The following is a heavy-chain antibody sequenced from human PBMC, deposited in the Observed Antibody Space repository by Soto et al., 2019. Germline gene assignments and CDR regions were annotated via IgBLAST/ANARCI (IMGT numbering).Heavy chain of an antibody. D-gene: IGHD3-3*02. CDR1: GGSINNYY. J-gene: IGHJ5*02. CDR2: VFTTGTT. CDR3: ARDFNSIFDDFADMRWNFDP. Sequence: SLTCSVTGGSINNYYWSWVRQSAGKGLEWIGRVFTTGTTDYNPSLKGRVTISVDTSKNQFSLSLRSVTAADTAIYYCARDFNSIFDDFADMRWNFDPWGQGTLVTVSS. V-gene: IGHV4-4*07.